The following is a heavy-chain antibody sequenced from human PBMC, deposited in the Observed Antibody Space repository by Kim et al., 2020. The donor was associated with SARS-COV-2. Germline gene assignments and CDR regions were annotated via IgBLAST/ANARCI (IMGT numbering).Heavy chain of an antibody. V-gene: IGHV4-61*01. CDR1: GGSVSGGTQY. Sequence: SETLSLTCSVSGGSVSGGTQYWSWIRQPPGKGLEWVGFIYSSGSTNYNSSLKSRVSISLDTFKNKFSLQLTSVTVADTAMYFCARDSGPAGYYDSWGQG. J-gene: IGHJ4*02. CDR3: ARDSGPAGYYDS. CDR2: IYSSGST. D-gene: IGHD3-10*01.